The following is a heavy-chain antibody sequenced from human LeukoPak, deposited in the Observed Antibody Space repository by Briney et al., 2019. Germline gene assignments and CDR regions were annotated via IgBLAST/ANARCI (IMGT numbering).Heavy chain of an antibody. CDR1: GDSISLSFYY. D-gene: IGHD5-24*01. J-gene: IGHJ4*02. CDR3: ARVGDGYNSANYFDY. V-gene: IGHV4-39*07. CDR2: VYYSGTT. Sequence: SETLSLTCSVSGDSISLSFYYWGWIRQPPGKALEWIGSVYYSGTTSYNPSLKSRVTISVDTSKNQFSLKLSSVTAADTAVYYCARVGDGYNSANYFDYWGQGTLVTVSS.